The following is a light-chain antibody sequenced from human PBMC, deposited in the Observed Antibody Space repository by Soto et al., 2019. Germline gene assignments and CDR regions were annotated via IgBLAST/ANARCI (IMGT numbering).Light chain of an antibody. CDR1: QSVSVN. J-gene: IGKJ3*01. CDR2: GAS. V-gene: IGKV3D-15*01. Sequence: EIVMTQSPATLSVSPGERATLSCRASQSVSVNLAWYQQKRGQAPRLLIFGASIRATGIPARFSGSGSGTEFTLTINSLQSADFAVYWCQQYNDWPFTFGPGTKVDIK. CDR3: QQYNDWPFT.